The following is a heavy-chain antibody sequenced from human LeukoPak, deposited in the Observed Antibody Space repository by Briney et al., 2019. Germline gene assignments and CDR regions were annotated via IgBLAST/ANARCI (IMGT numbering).Heavy chain of an antibody. CDR3: ARDPPHSSSWYLAYYYYGMDV. J-gene: IGHJ6*02. Sequence: GGSLRLSCAAPGFTFSSYGMHWVRQAPGKGLEWVAVISYDGSNKYYADSVKGRFTISRDNAKNSLYLQMNSLRAEDTAVYYCARDPPHSSSWYLAYYYYGMDVWGQGTTVTVSS. D-gene: IGHD6-13*01. CDR1: GFTFSSYG. V-gene: IGHV3-30*03. CDR2: ISYDGSNK.